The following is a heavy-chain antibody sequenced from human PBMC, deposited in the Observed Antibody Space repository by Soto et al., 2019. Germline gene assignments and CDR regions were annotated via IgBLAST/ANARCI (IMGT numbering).Heavy chain of an antibody. V-gene: IGHV4-31*03. CDR2: IDYSGST. CDR1: GGSISSGGHY. CDR3: ERDRRDSAGYHWFDP. Sequence: SETLSLTCTVSGGSISSGGHYWSWIRQHPGKGLEFIGNIDYSGSTYYNTSLKSRVTISVDTTENQFSLKLTSVTAADTAVYYCERDRRDSAGYHWFDPWGQGTLVTVSS. D-gene: IGHD3-22*01. J-gene: IGHJ5*02.